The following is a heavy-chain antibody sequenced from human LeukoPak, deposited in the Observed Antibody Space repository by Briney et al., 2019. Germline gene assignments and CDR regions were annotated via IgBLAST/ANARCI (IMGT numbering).Heavy chain of an antibody. Sequence: SETLSLTCTVSGGSISSSRYYWGWIRQPPGKGLEWIVSIYYSGSTYYNPSLKSRVTISVDTSKNQFSLKLSSVTAADTAVYYCARQAPYSSTNWFDPWGQGTLVTVSS. CDR3: ARQAPYSSTNWFDP. CDR1: GGSISSSRYY. J-gene: IGHJ5*02. CDR2: IYYSGST. V-gene: IGHV4-39*01. D-gene: IGHD6-13*01.